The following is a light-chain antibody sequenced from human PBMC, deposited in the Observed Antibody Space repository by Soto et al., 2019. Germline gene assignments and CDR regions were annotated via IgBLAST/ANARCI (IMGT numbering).Light chain of an antibody. CDR3: QKRSNWPPF. J-gene: IGKJ4*01. V-gene: IGKV3-11*01. CDR1: QSVSSY. CDR2: DAS. Sequence: IVLTQSPATLSVSPGERATLSCRASQSVSSYLAWYQQKPGQAPRLLIYDASNRATGIPARFSGSGSGTDFTLTISSLEPEDFAVYYCQKRSNWPPFFGGGTKVDIK.